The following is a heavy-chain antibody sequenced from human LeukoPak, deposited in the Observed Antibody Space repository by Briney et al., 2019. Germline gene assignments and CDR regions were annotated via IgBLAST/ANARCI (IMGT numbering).Heavy chain of an antibody. V-gene: IGHV3-49*03. D-gene: IGHD2-2*01. CDR2: IRSKAYGGTT. CDR1: GFTFGDYA. CDR3: TRTYQLPGRWFDP. J-gene: IGHJ5*02. Sequence: GRSLRLSCTASGFTFGDYAMSWFRQAPGKGLEWVGFIRSKAYGGTTEYAASVKGRFTISRDDSKSIAYLQMNSLKTEDTAVCYCTRTYQLPGRWFDPWGQGTLVTVSS.